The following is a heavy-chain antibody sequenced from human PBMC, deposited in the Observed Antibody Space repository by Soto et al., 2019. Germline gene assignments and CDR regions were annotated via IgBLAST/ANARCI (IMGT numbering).Heavy chain of an antibody. J-gene: IGHJ6*03. V-gene: IGHV4-34*01. Sequence: QVQLQQWGAGLLKPSETLSLTCAVYGGSFSGYYWSWIRQPPGKGLEWIGEINHSGSTNYNPSLKSRVTISVDTSKNQVSLKLRSVTAADTAVYYCARGTGRVRSYYYMDVWGKGTTVIVSS. CDR1: GGSFSGYY. CDR2: INHSGST. D-gene: IGHD3-16*01. CDR3: ARGTGRVRSYYYMDV.